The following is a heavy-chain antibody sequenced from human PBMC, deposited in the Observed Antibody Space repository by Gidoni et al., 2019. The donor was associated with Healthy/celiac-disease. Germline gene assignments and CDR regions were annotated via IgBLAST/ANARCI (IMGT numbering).Heavy chain of an antibody. Sequence: QVQLVQSEDEVMKPGSSVQVSCKAPGGTFSSYAISCGRQAHGQGLEWMGRIILVLGIANYAQQLQGRVTITEDKSTSTAYMELSSLRSEDTAVYYCATVGFLEANRVATEINYYGMDVWGQGTTVTVSS. CDR2: IILVLGIA. CDR1: GGTFSSYA. J-gene: IGHJ6*02. D-gene: IGHD3-3*02. V-gene: IGHV1-69*04. CDR3: ATVGFLEANRVATEINYYGMDV.